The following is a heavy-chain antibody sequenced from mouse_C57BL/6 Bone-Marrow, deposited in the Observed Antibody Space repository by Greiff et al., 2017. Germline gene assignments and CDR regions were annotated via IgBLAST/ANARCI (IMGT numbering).Heavy chain of an antibody. CDR3: AKNAGTRYFDY. D-gene: IGHD4-1*01. Sequence: VQLQQSGPGLVQPSQSLSINCTVSGFSLTSYGVHWVRQSPGKGLEWLGVIWRGGSTDYNAAFMSRLSITKNNSKSQVFFKINSLLSYYTTIYYCAKNAGTRYFDYWRQGTTLTVSS. J-gene: IGHJ2*01. V-gene: IGHV2-5*01. CDR1: GFSLTSYG. CDR2: IWRGGST.